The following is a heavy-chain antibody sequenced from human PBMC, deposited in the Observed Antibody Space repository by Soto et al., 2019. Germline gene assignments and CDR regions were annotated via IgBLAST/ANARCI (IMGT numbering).Heavy chain of an antibody. V-gene: IGHV4-59*01. CDR3: ARAEGYCSSTSCYPTHYYYYYGMDV. D-gene: IGHD2-2*01. CDR1: GGSISSYY. CDR2: IYYSGSA. J-gene: IGHJ6*02. Sequence: SETLSLTCTVSGGSISSYYWSWIRQPPGKGLEWIGYIYYSGSANYNPSLKSRVTISVDTSKNQFSLKLSSVTAADTAVYYCARAEGYCSSTSCYPTHYYYYYGMDVWGQGTTVTVSS.